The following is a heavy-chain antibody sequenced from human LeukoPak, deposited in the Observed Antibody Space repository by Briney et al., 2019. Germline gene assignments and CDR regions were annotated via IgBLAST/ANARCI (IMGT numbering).Heavy chain of an antibody. CDR1: GLTVSSSY. D-gene: IGHD2-2*01. Sequence: PGGSLRLSCAASGLTVSSSYMTWVRQAPGKGLEWVSIIYSGGNTYYADSVQGRFTISRDNSKNTLYLQMNSLRAEDTAVYHCASSREATSNWFVYWGQGTPVTVSS. CDR2: IYSGGNT. CDR3: ASSREATSNWFVY. J-gene: IGHJ5*01. V-gene: IGHV3-66*01.